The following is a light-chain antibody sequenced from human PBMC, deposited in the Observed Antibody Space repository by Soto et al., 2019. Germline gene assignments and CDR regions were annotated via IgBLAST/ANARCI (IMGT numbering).Light chain of an antibody. V-gene: IGKV1-5*03. J-gene: IGKJ1*01. CDR1: QTISSW. CDR3: QHYNSYSEA. CDR2: KAS. Sequence: DIQMTPSPSTLSGSVVARVTITCRASQTISSWLAWYQQKPGKAPKLLIYKASTLKSGVPSRFSGSGSGTEFTLTISSLQPDDFATYYCQHYNSYSEAFGRGTKGDI.